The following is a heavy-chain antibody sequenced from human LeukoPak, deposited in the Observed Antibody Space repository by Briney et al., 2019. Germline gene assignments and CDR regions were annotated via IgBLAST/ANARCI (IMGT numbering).Heavy chain of an antibody. CDR2: IRYDGSNK. V-gene: IGHV3-30*02. D-gene: IGHD6-19*01. J-gene: IGHJ3*02. CDR1: GFTFSSYG. Sequence: GGSLRLSCAASGFTFSSYGMHWVRQAPGKGLEWVAFIRYDGSNKYYADSVKGRFTISRDNSKNTLYLQMNSLRAEDTAVYYCAKDRAEDSSGWYYAFHIWGQGTMVTVSS. CDR3: AKDRAEDSSGWYYAFHI.